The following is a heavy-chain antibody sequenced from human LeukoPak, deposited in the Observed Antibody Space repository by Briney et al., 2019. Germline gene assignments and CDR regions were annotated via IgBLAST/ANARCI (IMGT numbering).Heavy chain of an antibody. Sequence: GGSLRLSCAASGFTFSSYWMHWVRQAPGKGLVWVSRINSDGSSTSYADSAKGRFTISRDNAKNTLYLQMNSLRAEDTAVYYCARDQDLWSMDVWGQGTTVTVSS. D-gene: IGHD3-3*01. CDR3: ARDQDLWSMDV. V-gene: IGHV3-74*01. J-gene: IGHJ6*02. CDR1: GFTFSSYW. CDR2: INSDGSST.